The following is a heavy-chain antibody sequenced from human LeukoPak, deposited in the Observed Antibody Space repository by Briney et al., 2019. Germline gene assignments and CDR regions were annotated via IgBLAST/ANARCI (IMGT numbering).Heavy chain of an antibody. Sequence: GGSPRLSCAASGFTFSSYAMSWVRQAPGKGLEWVSALTLSGTNTHYADSVKGRFTISRDVSKNTLYLQMNTLRAEDTAVYYCAKDSPLRTSYHGYFDYWGQGTLVTVSS. CDR3: AKDSPLRTSYHGYFDY. D-gene: IGHD3-16*01. J-gene: IGHJ4*02. V-gene: IGHV3-23*01. CDR2: LTLSGTNT. CDR1: GFTFSSYA.